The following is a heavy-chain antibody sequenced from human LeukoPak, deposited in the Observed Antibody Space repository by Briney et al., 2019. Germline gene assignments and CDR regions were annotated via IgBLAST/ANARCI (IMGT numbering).Heavy chain of an antibody. Sequence: SETLSFTCTVSGGSISSSSYYWGWIRQPPGKGLEWIGSIYYSGSTYYNPSLKSRVTISVDTSKNQFSLKLSSVTAADTAVYYCARWSYGFGSAYYFDYWGQGTLVTVSS. CDR2: IYYSGST. V-gene: IGHV4-39*01. D-gene: IGHD5-18*01. J-gene: IGHJ4*02. CDR3: ARWSYGFGSAYYFDY. CDR1: GGSISSSSYY.